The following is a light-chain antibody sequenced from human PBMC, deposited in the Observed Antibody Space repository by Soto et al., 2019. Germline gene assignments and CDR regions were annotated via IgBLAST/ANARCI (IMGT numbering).Light chain of an antibody. CDR2: SNY. Sequence: QSALTQPPSASGTPGQRVTISCSGSSSNIGSNPVNWYQQLPGTAPKLLIYSNYQRPSGVPDRFSGSKSGTSASLATSGLQSEDEADYYCAVWDDSLNAYVFGTGTKVTVL. J-gene: IGLJ1*01. CDR1: SSNIGSNP. CDR3: AVWDDSLNAYV. V-gene: IGLV1-44*01.